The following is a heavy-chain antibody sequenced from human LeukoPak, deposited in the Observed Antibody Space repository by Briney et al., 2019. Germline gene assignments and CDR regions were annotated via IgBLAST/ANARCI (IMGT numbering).Heavy chain of an antibody. CDR2: INHSGST. J-gene: IGHJ5*02. V-gene: IGHV4-34*01. D-gene: IGHD1-26*01. CDR3: ARSRIGWFDP. Sequence: SETLSLTCAAYGGSLSGYYWSWIRQPPGKGLEWIGEINHSGSTKYNPSLKSRVTMSVDTSKNQFSLKLNSVTAADTAVYYCARSRIGWFDPWGQGTLVTVSS. CDR1: GGSLSGYY.